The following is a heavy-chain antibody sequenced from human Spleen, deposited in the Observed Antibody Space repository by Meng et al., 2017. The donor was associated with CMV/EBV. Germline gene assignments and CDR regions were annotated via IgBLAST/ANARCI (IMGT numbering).Heavy chain of an antibody. CDR3: AREVGLNWFDP. CDR2: TYYNTKWDN. Sequence: ISGDSLSTNTATGNWIRLSPPRGLEWLGSTYYNTKWDNDYAESVRGRITINADTSKNPFSLQLNSVTPEDTALYYCAREVGLNWFDPWGQGTLVTVSS. V-gene: IGHV6-1*01. J-gene: IGHJ5*02. CDR1: GDSLSTNTAT. D-gene: IGHD1-26*01.